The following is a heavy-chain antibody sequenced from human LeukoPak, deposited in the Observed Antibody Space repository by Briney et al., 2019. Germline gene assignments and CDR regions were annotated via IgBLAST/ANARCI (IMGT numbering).Heavy chain of an antibody. D-gene: IGHD6-13*01. CDR1: GFTFSNYG. Sequence: PGGSLRLSCAASGFTFSNYGMHYVRQAPGKGLEWIAVISEDGRNKNFADSVKGRFTISRDNSHNTLSLQMNSLEPEDTGVYYCAKDRETTASGTFDYWGQGTLVTVSP. CDR2: ISEDGRNK. CDR3: AKDRETTASGTFDY. V-gene: IGHV3-30*18. J-gene: IGHJ4*02.